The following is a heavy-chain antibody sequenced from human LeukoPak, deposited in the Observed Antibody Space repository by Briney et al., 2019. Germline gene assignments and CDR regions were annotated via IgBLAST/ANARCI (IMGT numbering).Heavy chain of an antibody. J-gene: IGHJ4*02. Sequence: PSETLSLTCTVADDTISSSSYYWGWIRQPPGKGLEWIGSIYHSGSTYYNPSLKRRFTISVDTSKNQFSLKLSSVTAADTAVYYCARDLSLVVVTAYFDYWGQGTLVTVSS. CDR2: IYHSGST. V-gene: IGHV4-39*07. D-gene: IGHD2-21*02. CDR3: ARDLSLVVVTAYFDY. CDR1: DDTISSSSYY.